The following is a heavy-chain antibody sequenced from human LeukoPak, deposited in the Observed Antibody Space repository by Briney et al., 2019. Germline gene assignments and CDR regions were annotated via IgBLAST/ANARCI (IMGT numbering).Heavy chain of an antibody. CDR3: ARVGGQCATGICYTSDS. CDR2: IIPILGIA. Sequence: GSSVKVSCKASGGTFSSYTISWVRQAPGQGLEWMGRIIPILGIANYAQKFQGRVTITADKSTSTDYMELSSLRSEDTAVYYCARVGGQCATGICYTSDSWGQGTLVTVSS. J-gene: IGHJ4*02. D-gene: IGHD2-8*01. CDR1: GGTFSSYT. V-gene: IGHV1-69*02.